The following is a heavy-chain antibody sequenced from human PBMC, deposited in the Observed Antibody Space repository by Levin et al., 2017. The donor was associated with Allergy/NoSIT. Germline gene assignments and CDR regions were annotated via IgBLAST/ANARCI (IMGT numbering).Heavy chain of an antibody. CDR3: AKDRSGYDYPDYGVDV. D-gene: IGHD5-12*01. CDR1: GFSFSSFS. Sequence: GGSLRLSCSASGFSFSSFSMNWVRQAPGKGLDWVAAISGGGDNTYYSASVKGRFRISRANSKKTLSLQMNSLKAEDTALYDWAKDRSGYDYPDYGVDVWGQGTAVTVS. CDR2: ISGGGDNT. J-gene: IGHJ6*02. V-gene: IGHV3-23*01.